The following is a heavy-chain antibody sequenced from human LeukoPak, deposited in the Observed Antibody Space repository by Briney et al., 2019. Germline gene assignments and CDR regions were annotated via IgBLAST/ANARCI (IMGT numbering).Heavy chain of an antibody. V-gene: IGHV3-48*04. CDR1: GFTFSSYS. Sequence: GGSLRLSCAASGFTFSSYSMNWVRQAPGKGLEWVSYISSSGSTIYYADSVKGRFTISRDNAKNSLYLQMNSLRAEDTAVYYCAKDPSGFDYWGQGTLVTVSS. CDR3: AKDPSGFDY. J-gene: IGHJ4*02. CDR2: ISSSGSTI.